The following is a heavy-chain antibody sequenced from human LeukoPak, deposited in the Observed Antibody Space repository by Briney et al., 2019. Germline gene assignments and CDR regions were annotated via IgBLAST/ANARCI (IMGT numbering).Heavy chain of an antibody. CDR3: ARAEPGIAAAGTNWFDP. CDR1: GDSVSSNSAA. CDR2: TYYRSKWYN. D-gene: IGHD6-13*01. Sequence: SQTLSLTCAISGDSVSSNSAAWNWIRQSPSRGLEWLGRTYYRSKWYNDYAVSVKSRITINPDTSKNQFSLQLSSVTAADTAVYYCARAEPGIAAAGTNWFDPWGQGTLVTVSS. V-gene: IGHV6-1*01. J-gene: IGHJ5*02.